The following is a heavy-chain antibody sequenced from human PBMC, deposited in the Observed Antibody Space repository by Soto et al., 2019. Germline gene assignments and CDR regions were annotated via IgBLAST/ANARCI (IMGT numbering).Heavy chain of an antibody. Sequence: SETLSLTCTVSGGSISNAAYSWSWIRQPPGKGLEWIGYIYPSGMPFYNPSLRSRVTISIDRSNDQFSLNLKSVTAADTAVYYCARERGGYGLFDSWGQGTLVTVSA. CDR2: IYPSGMP. D-gene: IGHD5-18*01. CDR1: GGSISNAAYS. V-gene: IGHV4-30-2*01. J-gene: IGHJ4*02. CDR3: ARERGGYGLFDS.